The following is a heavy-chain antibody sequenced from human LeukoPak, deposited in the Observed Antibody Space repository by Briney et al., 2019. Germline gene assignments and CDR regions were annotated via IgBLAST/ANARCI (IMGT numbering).Heavy chain of an antibody. CDR1: GGTFSSYA. Sequence: GASVKVSCKASGGTFSSYAISWVRQAPGQGLEWMGGIIPIFGTANYAQKFQGRVTITADESTSTAYMELSSLRSEDTAVYYCARGDGDYGHTRLDVWGKGTTVTISS. J-gene: IGHJ6*04. V-gene: IGHV1-69*13. D-gene: IGHD4-17*01. CDR2: IIPIFGTA. CDR3: ARGDGDYGHTRLDV.